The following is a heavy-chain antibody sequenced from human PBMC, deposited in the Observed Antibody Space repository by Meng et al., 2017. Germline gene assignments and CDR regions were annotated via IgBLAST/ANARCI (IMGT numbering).Heavy chain of an antibody. J-gene: IGHJ4*02. CDR2: ISYDGSNK. D-gene: IGHD3-10*01. Sequence: GESLKISCAASGFTFSSYAMHWVRQAPGKGLEWVAVISYDGSNKYYADSVKGRFTISRDNSKNTLYLQMNSLRAEDTAVYYCARVDPHVLLWFGELYAYFDYWGQGTLVTVSS. CDR3: ARVDPHVLLWFGELYAYFDY. V-gene: IGHV3-30*04. CDR1: GFTFSSYA.